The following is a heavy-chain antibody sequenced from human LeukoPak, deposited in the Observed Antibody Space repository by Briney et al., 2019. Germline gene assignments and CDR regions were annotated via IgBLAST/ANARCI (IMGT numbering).Heavy chain of an antibody. CDR3: AREVELRPIMHNWFDP. Sequence: SETLSLTCSVSGGSISSYYWGWIRPPAGKGLEWVGRIYTSGSTNYNPSLKSRVTMSVDTSKNQFSLKLSSVTAADTAVYYCAREVELRPIMHNWFDPWGQGTLVTVSS. J-gene: IGHJ5*02. CDR2: IYTSGST. V-gene: IGHV4-4*07. CDR1: GGSISSYY. D-gene: IGHD1-7*01.